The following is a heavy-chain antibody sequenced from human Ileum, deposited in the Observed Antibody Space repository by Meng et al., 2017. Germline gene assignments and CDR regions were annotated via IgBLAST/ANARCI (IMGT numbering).Heavy chain of an antibody. CDR1: GFNFSSYE. CDR2: ISNSGSTI. D-gene: IGHD3-16*01. V-gene: IGHV3-48*03. Sequence: SLKISCVASGFNFSSYEINWVRQAPGKGLEWISYISNSGSTIYYADTVKGRFTISRDNAKNSLYLQMNSQGAEDTAVYYCARVGAGYWGQGTLVTVSS. CDR3: ARVGAGY. J-gene: IGHJ4*02.